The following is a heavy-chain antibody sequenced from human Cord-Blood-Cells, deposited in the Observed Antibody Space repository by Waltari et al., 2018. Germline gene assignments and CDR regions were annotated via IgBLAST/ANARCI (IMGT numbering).Heavy chain of an antibody. Sequence: QLQLQESDPGLVKPSETLSLTCTVSGGSISSSSYYWGWIRQPPGKGLEWIGSIYYSGSTYYNPSLKSRVTISVDTSKNQFSLKLSSVTAADTAVYYCAREKQQLVDYWGQGTLVTVSS. CDR1: GGSISSSSYY. J-gene: IGHJ4*02. V-gene: IGHV4-39*07. D-gene: IGHD6-13*01. CDR3: AREKQQLVDY. CDR2: IYYSGST.